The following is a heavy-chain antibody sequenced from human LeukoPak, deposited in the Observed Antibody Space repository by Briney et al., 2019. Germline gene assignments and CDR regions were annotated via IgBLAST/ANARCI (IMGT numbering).Heavy chain of an antibody. J-gene: IGHJ6*03. V-gene: IGHV4-39*07. CDR2: IYYSGST. D-gene: IGHD6-13*01. CDR1: GGSISSSSYY. Sequence: SETLSLTCTVSGGSISSSSYYWGWIRQPPGKGLEWIGSIYYSGSTYYNPSLKSRVTISVDTSKNQFSLKLSSVTAADTAVYYCARGLQQVEAYYYYYMDVWGKGTTVTVSS. CDR3: ARGLQQVEAYYYYYMDV.